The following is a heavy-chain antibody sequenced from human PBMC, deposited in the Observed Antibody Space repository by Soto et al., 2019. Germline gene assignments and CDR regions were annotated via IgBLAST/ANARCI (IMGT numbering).Heavy chain of an antibody. CDR2: ISASGVLT. D-gene: IGHD3-16*01. V-gene: IGHV3-23*01. CDR1: GFPLSSYA. CDR3: AKGGYYSVFDI. J-gene: IGHJ3*02. Sequence: EMQLLESGGGLVQPGGSLRLSWLAPGFPLSSYAIGGVRLTPGQGVEWFAGISASGVLTYYADSVKGRFTISRDNSNNTLSLQVHSLRVEDTAVYFCAKGGYYSVFDIWGQGTMVTVSA.